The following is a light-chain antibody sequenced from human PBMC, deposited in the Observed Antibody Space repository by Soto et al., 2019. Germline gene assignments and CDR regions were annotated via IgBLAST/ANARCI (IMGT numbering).Light chain of an antibody. CDR2: GAS. J-gene: IGKJ2*01. CDR1: QSVSSSY. Sequence: EIVLTQSPGTLSLSPGERATLSCRASQSVSSSYLAWYQQKPGQAPRLLIYGASSRATGIPDRFSGSGSGTDFTLTISRLEPEDFAVYYCQQYNNWPYTFAPGTKLEIK. CDR3: QQYNNWPYT. V-gene: IGKV3-20*01.